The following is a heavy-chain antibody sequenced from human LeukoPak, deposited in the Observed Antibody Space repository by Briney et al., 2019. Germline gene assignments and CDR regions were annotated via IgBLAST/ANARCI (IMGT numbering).Heavy chain of an antibody. CDR3: AKGKTYYYYYMEV. CDR2: ISGSGDTA. V-gene: IGHV3-23*01. Sequence: GGSLRLSCAASGFSFSSFAMTWVRQAPGKGLEWVSMISGSGDTAYYADSVKGRSTVSRDNSEKTLYLQMNSLRVEDTAVYYCAKGKTYYYYYMEVWGKGTTVTVSS. J-gene: IGHJ6*03. CDR1: GFSFSSFA.